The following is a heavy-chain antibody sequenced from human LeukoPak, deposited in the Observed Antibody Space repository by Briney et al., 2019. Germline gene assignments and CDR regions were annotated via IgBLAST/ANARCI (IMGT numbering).Heavy chain of an antibody. CDR1: GFTFSGYG. Sequence: GGSLRLSCAASGFTFSGYGMHWVRQAPGKGLEWVAVISYDGSHKYYADSVKGRFAISRDSSKNTLYLQMNSLRAEDTAVYYCAKDSCGGDCYSFDYWGQGTLVTVSS. D-gene: IGHD2-21*02. J-gene: IGHJ4*02. CDR3: AKDSCGGDCYSFDY. V-gene: IGHV3-30*18. CDR2: ISYDGSHK.